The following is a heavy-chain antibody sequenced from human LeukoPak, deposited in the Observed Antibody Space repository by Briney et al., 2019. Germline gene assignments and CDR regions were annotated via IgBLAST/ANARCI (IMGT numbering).Heavy chain of an antibody. J-gene: IGHJ5*02. V-gene: IGHV5-51*01. CDR1: GCGFATYW. Sequence: GQSLEISCSGLGCGFATYWIDWVRPLPGKGVEWMGVIYPGDYRTRYNPSFEGQVTISVDKSINTAYLQWVSLKASDSAMYYCACRDLTTTWSYPWGQGTLVTVSS. CDR2: IYPGDYRT. CDR3: ACRDLTTTWSYP. D-gene: IGHD1-14*01.